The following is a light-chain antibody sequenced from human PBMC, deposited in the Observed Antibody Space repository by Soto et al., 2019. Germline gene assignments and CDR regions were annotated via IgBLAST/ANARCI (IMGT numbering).Light chain of an antibody. J-gene: IGKJ3*01. CDR3: MQGVQAPLT. V-gene: IGKV2-28*01. CDR2: LGS. CDR1: QTLLYSNGYNY. Sequence: DIVMTQSPLSLPVTPGEPASISCRSSQTLLYSNGYNYLNWYLQKPGQSPQLLIYLGSNRASGVPGRFSVSGSGTDFTLKISRVEAEDVGVYYCMQGVQAPLTFGPGTKGDIK.